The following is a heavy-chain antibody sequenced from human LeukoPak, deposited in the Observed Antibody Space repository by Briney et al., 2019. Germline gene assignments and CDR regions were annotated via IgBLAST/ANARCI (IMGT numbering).Heavy chain of an antibody. V-gene: IGHV4-31*03. Sequence: SETLSLTCTVSGGSISSGGYYWSRIRQHPGKGLEWIGYIYYSGSTYYNPSLKSRVTVSVDTSKNQFSLKLSSVTAVDTAVYYCARDRQRGDIRIWGQGTMVTVSS. CDR3: ARDRQRGDIRI. J-gene: IGHJ3*02. CDR1: GGSISSGGYY. CDR2: IYYSGST. D-gene: IGHD2-15*01.